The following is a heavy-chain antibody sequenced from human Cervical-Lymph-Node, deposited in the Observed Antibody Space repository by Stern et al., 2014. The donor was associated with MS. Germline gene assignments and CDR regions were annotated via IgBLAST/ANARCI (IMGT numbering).Heavy chain of an antibody. J-gene: IGHJ5*02. CDR2: IIPFVGTGTV. D-gene: IGHD3-10*01. CDR1: GG. Sequence: VQLVESGADVKKPGSSVRVSCKASGGISWLRQAPGQGLEWMGGIIPFVGTGTVNYEQNFQGRLTTIADTSTTTTYMELSSLRFDDTAVYYCARGAGDNWFDPWGQGTLVSVSS. V-gene: IGHV1-69*06. CDR3: ARGAGDNWFDP.